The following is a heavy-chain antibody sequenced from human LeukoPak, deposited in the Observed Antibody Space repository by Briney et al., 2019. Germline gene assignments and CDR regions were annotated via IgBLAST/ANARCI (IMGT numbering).Heavy chain of an antibody. J-gene: IGHJ4*02. V-gene: IGHV3-23*01. D-gene: IGHD2-2*03. Sequence: GGSLRLSCAASGFTFSSYAMSWVRQAPGKGLEWVSAISGAGGSTYYADSVKGRFTISRDNSKNTLYLQMNSLRAEDTAVYYCAKEFGYCSSTSCLQTDYWGQGTLVTVSS. CDR3: AKEFGYCSSTSCLQTDY. CDR2: ISGAGGST. CDR1: GFTFSSYA.